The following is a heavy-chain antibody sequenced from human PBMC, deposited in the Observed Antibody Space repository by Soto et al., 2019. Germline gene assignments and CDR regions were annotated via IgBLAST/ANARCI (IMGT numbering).Heavy chain of an antibody. V-gene: IGHV4-39*01. D-gene: IGHD2-15*01. CDR3: ARGYCSGGSCYRY. Sequence: PSETLSLTCTVSGGSISSSSYYWGWIRQPPGKGLEWIGSIYYSGSTYYNPSLKSRVTIPVDTSKNQFSLELSSVTAADTAVYYCARGYCSGGSCYRYWGQGSQVTVSS. CDR1: GGSISSSSYY. CDR2: IYYSGST. J-gene: IGHJ4*02.